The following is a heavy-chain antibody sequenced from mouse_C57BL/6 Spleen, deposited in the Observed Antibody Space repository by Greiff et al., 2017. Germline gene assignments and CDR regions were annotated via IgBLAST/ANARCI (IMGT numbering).Heavy chain of an antibody. CDR3: ASVVAPYYAMDY. Sequence: QVQLQQPGAELVMPGASVTLSCKASGYTFTSYWMHWVKQRPGQGLEWIGEIDPSDSYTNYNQKFKGKSTLTVDKSSSTAYMQLSSLTSEDSAVYYCASVVAPYYAMDYWGQGTSVTVSS. CDR1: GYTFTSYW. D-gene: IGHD1-1*01. V-gene: IGHV1-69*01. J-gene: IGHJ4*01. CDR2: IDPSDSYT.